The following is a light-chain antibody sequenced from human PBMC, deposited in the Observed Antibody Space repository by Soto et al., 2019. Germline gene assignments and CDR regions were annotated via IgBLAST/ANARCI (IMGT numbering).Light chain of an antibody. Sequence: EIVLTQSPATLSLSPGNRATLSCRASQSVIGYLAWYQQKPGQAPRLLIYDASNRATGIPARFSGSGSGTDFTLTITSLEPEDFAVYYCQQRSNWPSTFGGGTKVEI. V-gene: IGKV3-11*01. CDR3: QQRSNWPST. CDR1: QSVIGY. CDR2: DAS. J-gene: IGKJ4*01.